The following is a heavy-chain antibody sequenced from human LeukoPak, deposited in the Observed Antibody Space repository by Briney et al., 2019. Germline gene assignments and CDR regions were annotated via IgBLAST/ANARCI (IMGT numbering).Heavy chain of an antibody. J-gene: IGHJ3*02. CDR2: IYYSGST. CDR1: GGSISSYY. V-gene: IGHV4-59*08. D-gene: IGHD4-17*01. Sequence: SETLSLTCTVSGGSISSYYWSWIRQPPGKGLEWIGYIYYSGSTNYNPSLKSRVTISVDTSKNQFSLKLSSVTAADTAVYYCARHTVTTGGDAFDIWGQGTMVTVSS. CDR3: ARHTVTTGGDAFDI.